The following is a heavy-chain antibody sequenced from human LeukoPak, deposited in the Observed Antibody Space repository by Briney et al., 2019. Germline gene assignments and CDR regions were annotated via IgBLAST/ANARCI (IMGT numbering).Heavy chain of an antibody. J-gene: IGHJ6*03. V-gene: IGHV1-8*01. Sequence: GASVKVSCKASGYTFTSYDINWVRQATGQGLEWMGWMNPNSGNTGYAQKFQGRVTMARNTSISTAYMELSSLRSEDTAVYYCARGRDIVVVPAAADCYYYMDVWGKGTTVTVS. D-gene: IGHD2-2*01. CDR1: GYTFTSYD. CDR3: ARGRDIVVVPAAADCYYYMDV. CDR2: MNPNSGNT.